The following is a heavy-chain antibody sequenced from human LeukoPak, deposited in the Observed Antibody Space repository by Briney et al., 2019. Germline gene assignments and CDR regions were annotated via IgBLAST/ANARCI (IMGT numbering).Heavy chain of an antibody. CDR3: ARGEWFDP. V-gene: IGHV4-59*01. CDR2: IYYSGST. J-gene: IGHJ5*02. CDR1: GCSISSYY. Sequence: PSETLSLTCTVSGCSISSYYWSWIRQPPGKGLEWIGYIYYSGSTNYNPSLKSRVTISVDTSKNQFSLKLSSLTAADTAVYYCARGEWFDPWGQGTLVTVSS.